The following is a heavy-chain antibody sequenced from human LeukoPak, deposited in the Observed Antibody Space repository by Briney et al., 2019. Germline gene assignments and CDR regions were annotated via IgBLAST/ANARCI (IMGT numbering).Heavy chain of an antibody. D-gene: IGHD1-26*01. J-gene: IGHJ4*02. Sequence: GESLKISCKGSGYSFTTYWIGWVRQMPGKGLEWIGIIYPGDSTARYSPSFQGQVTISADKSITTAYLQWTSLKASDTAMYYCARHFPSSGSRYHFDYWGQGTLVTASS. CDR1: GYSFTTYW. CDR2: IYPGDSTA. V-gene: IGHV5-51*01. CDR3: ARHFPSSGSRYHFDY.